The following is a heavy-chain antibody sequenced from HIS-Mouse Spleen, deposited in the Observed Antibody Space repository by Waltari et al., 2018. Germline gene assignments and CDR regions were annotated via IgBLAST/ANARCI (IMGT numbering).Heavy chain of an antibody. CDR1: AGSISSSTYY. D-gene: IGHD6-13*01. CDR2: IYYSGST. J-gene: IGHJ2*01. CDR3: AREIPYSSSWYDWYFDL. Sequence: QLQLQESGPGLVKPSETLSLTSTVSAGSISSSTYYSCWIRQPPGKGLEWIGSIYYSGSTYYNPSLKSRVTISVDTSKNQFSLKLSSVTAADTAVYYCAREIPYSSSWYDWYFDLWGRGTLVTVSS. V-gene: IGHV4-39*07.